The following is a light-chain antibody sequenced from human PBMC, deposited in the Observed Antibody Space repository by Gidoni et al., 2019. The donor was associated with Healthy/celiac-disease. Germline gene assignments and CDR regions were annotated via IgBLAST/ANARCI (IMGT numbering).Light chain of an antibody. CDR2: EVR. CDR3: CSYAGSSTFA. J-gene: IGLJ2*01. V-gene: IGLV2-23*02. Sequence: QSALTQPASVSGSPGQSINISCTGTRSDVGRYNLFSWYQQHPGKAPKLMIYEVRKRPSGVSNRFSGSKSGNTASLTISGLQAEDEADYYCCSYAGSSTFAFGGVTKLTVL. CDR1: RSDVGRYNL.